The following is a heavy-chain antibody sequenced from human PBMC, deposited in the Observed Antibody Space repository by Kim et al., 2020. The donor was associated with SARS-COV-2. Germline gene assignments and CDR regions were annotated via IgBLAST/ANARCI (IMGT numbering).Heavy chain of an antibody. V-gene: IGHV4-59*01. D-gene: IGHD5-18*01. Sequence: SETLSLTCTVSGGSISSYYWSWIRQPPGKGLEWIGYIYYSGSTNYNPSLKSRVTISVDTSKNQFSLKLSSVTAADTAVYYCAGDYYSYGYVGDYYYGMDVWGQGTTVTVSS. CDR1: GGSISSYY. CDR3: AGDYYSYGYVGDYYYGMDV. CDR2: IYYSGST. J-gene: IGHJ6*02.